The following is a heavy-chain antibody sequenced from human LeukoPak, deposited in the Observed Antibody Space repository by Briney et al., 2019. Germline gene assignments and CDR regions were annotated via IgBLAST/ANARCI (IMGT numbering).Heavy chain of an antibody. V-gene: IGHV4-59*11. D-gene: IGHD5-18*01. CDR1: GGSITSHY. CDR2: VLDSVRT. Sequence: SETLSLTCTVSGGSITSHYWSWIRQPPGKGLEWIAYVLDSVRTKDNPSLQSRLTLSADTSKNQFSLRLSSVTAADTAVYYCATLKRGSIYAYFDFWGQRIKVTVSS. J-gene: IGHJ4*02. CDR3: ATLKRGSIYAYFDF.